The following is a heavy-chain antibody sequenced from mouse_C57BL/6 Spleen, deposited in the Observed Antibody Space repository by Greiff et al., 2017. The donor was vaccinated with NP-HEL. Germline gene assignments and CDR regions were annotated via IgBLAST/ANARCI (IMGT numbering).Heavy chain of an antibody. CDR1: GYAFSSYW. CDR2: IYPGDGDT. Sequence: VKLQESGAELVKPGASVKISCKASGYAFSSYWMNWVKQRPGKGLEWIGQIYPGDGDTNYNGKFKGKATLTADKSSSTAYMQLSSLTSEDSAVYFCARLRRGYAMDYWGQGTSVTVSS. CDR3: ARLRRGYAMDY. D-gene: IGHD2-12*01. V-gene: IGHV1-80*01. J-gene: IGHJ4*01.